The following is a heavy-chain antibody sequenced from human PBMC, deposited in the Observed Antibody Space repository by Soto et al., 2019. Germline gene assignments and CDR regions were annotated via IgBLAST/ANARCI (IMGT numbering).Heavy chain of an antibody. CDR3: ARVSAGGTRWFDS. J-gene: IGHJ5*01. Sequence: QVQLQESGPGLVKPSQTLSLTCSVSGGSISTGVWYWSWVREHPGKGLEWIGDIYYRGTTSYNPSLGSRVTTSRDPSEIQVSLKVNSVTAADTAVYYCARVSAGGTRWFDSWGQGIRVTVSS. V-gene: IGHV4-31*03. D-gene: IGHD6-13*01. CDR1: GGSISTGVWY. CDR2: IYYRGTT.